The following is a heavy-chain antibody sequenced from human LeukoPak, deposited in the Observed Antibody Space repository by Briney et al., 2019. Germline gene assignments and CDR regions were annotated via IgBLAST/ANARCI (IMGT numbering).Heavy chain of an antibody. D-gene: IGHD3-22*01. Sequence: GGSLRLSCAASGFTFSSYAMSWARQAPGKGLEWVSAISGSGGSTYYADSVKGRFTISRDNSKNTLYLQMNSLRAEDTAVYYCAKGSSGYRAYFDYWGQGTLVTVSS. CDR3: AKGSSGYRAYFDY. CDR2: ISGSGGST. CDR1: GFTFSSYA. V-gene: IGHV3-23*01. J-gene: IGHJ4*02.